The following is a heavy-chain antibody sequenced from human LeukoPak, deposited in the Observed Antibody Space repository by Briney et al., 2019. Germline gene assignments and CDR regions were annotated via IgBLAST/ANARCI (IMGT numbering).Heavy chain of an antibody. Sequence: GGSLRLSCAASGFTVSSKYMSWVRQAPGKGLEWVSVIYSGGSTYYADSVKGRFTISRDNSKNTLYLQVNSLRAEDTAVYYCASQEPYCSSTNCPPYYYYLDVWGKGTTVTVSS. CDR3: ASQEPYCSSTNCPPYYYYLDV. J-gene: IGHJ6*03. V-gene: IGHV3-53*01. CDR1: GFTVSSKY. CDR2: IYSGGST. D-gene: IGHD2-2*01.